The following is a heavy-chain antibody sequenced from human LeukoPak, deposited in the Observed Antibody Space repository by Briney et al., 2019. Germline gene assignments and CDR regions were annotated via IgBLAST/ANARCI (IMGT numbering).Heavy chain of an antibody. CDR2: IYTSGST. CDR3: ARCTGTTRGAFDI. V-gene: IGHV4-4*09. Sequence: SETLSLTCTVSGGSISSYYWSWIRQPPGKGLEWIGYIYTSGSTNYNPSLKSRVTILVDTSKNQFSLKLSSVTAADTAVYYCARCTGTTRGAFDIWGQGTMVTVSS. D-gene: IGHD3-10*02. J-gene: IGHJ3*02. CDR1: GGSISSYY.